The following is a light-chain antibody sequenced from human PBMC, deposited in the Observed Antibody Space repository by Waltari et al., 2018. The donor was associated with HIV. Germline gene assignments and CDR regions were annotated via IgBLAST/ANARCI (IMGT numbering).Light chain of an antibody. CDR3: QVWDNNVV. Sequence: YELTQPLSVSVALGLTAKITCGGNNIGTKDVHWYQKRPGQAPVLVMFKDSNRPSGIPERFSGSKSRNTAALTISGVQVEDEAYYFCQVWDNNVVFGGGTKLTVL. CDR2: KDS. V-gene: IGLV3-9*01. J-gene: IGLJ3*02. CDR1: NIGTKD.